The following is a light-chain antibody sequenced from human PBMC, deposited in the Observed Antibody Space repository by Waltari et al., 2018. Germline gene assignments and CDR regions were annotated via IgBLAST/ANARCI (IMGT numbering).Light chain of an antibody. V-gene: IGKV3-20*01. CDR2: GAS. J-gene: IGKJ1*01. CDR1: QSVSRA. Sequence: EIVLTQSPGILSLSPGERATLSCRASQSVSRALAWYQQKPGQDPRLLIYGASSRATDIPDRFSGSGSGTDFSLTISRLEPEDFAVYYCQHYVRLPATFGQGTKVEIK. CDR3: QHYVRLPAT.